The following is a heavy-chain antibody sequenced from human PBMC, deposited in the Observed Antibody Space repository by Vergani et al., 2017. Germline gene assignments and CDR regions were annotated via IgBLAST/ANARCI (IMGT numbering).Heavy chain of an antibody. CDR3: ARQSRDVFCTNGVCPLGY. V-gene: IGHV3-48*01. Sequence: EVQMVESGGGLVKPGGSLRLSCAASGSTFSSYAMNWVRQAPGKGLEWVSYISRSSSTIYYADSVKGRFTISRDNAKNSLHLQMNNLRAEYTALYYCARQSRDVFCTNGVCPLGYWGQGALVTVSS. CDR2: ISRSSSTI. J-gene: IGHJ4*02. CDR1: GSTFSSYA. D-gene: IGHD2-8*01.